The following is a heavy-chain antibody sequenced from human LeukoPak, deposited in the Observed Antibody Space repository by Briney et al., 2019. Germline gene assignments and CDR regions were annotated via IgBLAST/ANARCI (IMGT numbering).Heavy chain of an antibody. CDR3: AKGYCSSTSCTRGFDY. CDR1: GFTFSTYG. J-gene: IGHJ4*02. CDR2: ISYDGSNK. V-gene: IGHV3-30*18. D-gene: IGHD2-2*01. Sequence: QAGGSLRLSCAASGFTFSTYGMHWVRQAPGKGLEWVAVISYDGSNKYYADSVKGRFTISRDNAKNSLYLQMNSLRAGDMALYYCAKGYCSSTSCTRGFDYWGQGTLVTVSS.